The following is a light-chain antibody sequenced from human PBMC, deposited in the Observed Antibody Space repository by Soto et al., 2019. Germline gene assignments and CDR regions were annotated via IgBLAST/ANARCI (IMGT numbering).Light chain of an antibody. J-gene: IGKJ1*01. Sequence: EIVLTQSPGTLSLCPGERATLSCRASQSVSSSYLAWYQQKPGQAPRLLIYGASSRATGIPDRFSGSGSGTDFTLTISRLEPEDFAVYYCQQYGSSPSWTFGQGTKV. CDR3: QQYGSSPSWT. CDR1: QSVSSSY. CDR2: GAS. V-gene: IGKV3-20*01.